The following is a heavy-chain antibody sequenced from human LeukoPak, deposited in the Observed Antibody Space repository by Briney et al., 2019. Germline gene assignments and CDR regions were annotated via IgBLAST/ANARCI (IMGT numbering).Heavy chain of an antibody. D-gene: IGHD6-6*01. Sequence: PSETLSLTCTVSGGSISSYYWSWIRQPPGKGLEWIGYIYYSESTNYNPSLKSRVTISVDTSKNQFSLKLSSVTAADTAVYYCAKHPRQLAPFDYWGQGTLVTVSS. CDR2: IYYSEST. CDR3: AKHPRQLAPFDY. V-gene: IGHV4-59*08. CDR1: GGSISSYY. J-gene: IGHJ4*02.